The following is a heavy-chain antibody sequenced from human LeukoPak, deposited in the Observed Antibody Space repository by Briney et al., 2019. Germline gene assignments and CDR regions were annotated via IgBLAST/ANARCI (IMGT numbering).Heavy chain of an antibody. CDR3: ARDLGYSSSWYEVLDY. CDR1: GGTFSSYA. J-gene: IGHJ4*02. CDR2: IIPIFGTA. Sequence: SVKVSCKASGGTFSSYAISWVRQAPGQGLEWMGGIIPIFGTANYAQKFQGRVTITADESTSTAYMELSSLRSEDTAVCYCARDLGYSSSWYEVLDYWGQGTLVTVSS. V-gene: IGHV1-69*13. D-gene: IGHD6-13*01.